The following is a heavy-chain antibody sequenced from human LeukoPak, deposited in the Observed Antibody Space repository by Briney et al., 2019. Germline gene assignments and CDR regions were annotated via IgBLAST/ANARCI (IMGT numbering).Heavy chain of an antibody. CDR2: TSAYNGNT. CDR3: AREGGYCSSTSCQRSFFDY. D-gene: IGHD2-2*01. Sequence: GASVKVSCKASGYTFTSYGISWVRQAPGQGLEWMGGTSAYNGNTNYAQKLQGRVTMTTDTSTSTAYMELRSLRSDDTAVYYCAREGGYCSSTSCQRSFFDYWGQGTLVTVSS. CDR1: GYTFTSYG. V-gene: IGHV1-18*01. J-gene: IGHJ4*02.